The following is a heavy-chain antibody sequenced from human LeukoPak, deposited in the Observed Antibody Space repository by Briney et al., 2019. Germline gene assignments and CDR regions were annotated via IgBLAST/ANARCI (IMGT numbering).Heavy chain of an antibody. Sequence: GGSLRLSCAASGFTFSSYSMNWVRQSPGKGLEWVSSISSSSSYIYYADSVKGRFTISRDNAKNSLYLQMNSLRAEDTAVYYCARYGFSSGAHAYGGKGPLVTVS. CDR1: GFTFSSYS. D-gene: IGHD2-15*01. V-gene: IGHV3-21*01. J-gene: IGHJ4*02. CDR2: ISSSSSYI. CDR3: ARYGFSSGAHAY.